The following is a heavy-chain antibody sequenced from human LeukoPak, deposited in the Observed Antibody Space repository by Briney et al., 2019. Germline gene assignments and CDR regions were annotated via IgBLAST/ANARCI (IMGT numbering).Heavy chain of an antibody. CDR1: GFTFSSYG. D-gene: IGHD3-10*01. Sequence: GGSLRLSCAASGFTFSSYGMSWVRQAPGKGLEWASGLSGSGSNTYYADSVKGRFTISRDNSKNTLYLQMNGLRAEDTAVYYCARHMLVRFFGELQFDYWGQGTLVTVSS. J-gene: IGHJ4*02. V-gene: IGHV3-23*01. CDR2: LSGSGSNT. CDR3: ARHMLVRFFGELQFDY.